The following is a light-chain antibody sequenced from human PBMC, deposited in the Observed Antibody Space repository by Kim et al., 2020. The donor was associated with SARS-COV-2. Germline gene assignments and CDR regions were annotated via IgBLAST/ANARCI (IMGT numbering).Light chain of an antibody. CDR3: QQYDAFPS. Sequence: DIQMTQSPSTLSASVGDRVTITCRAIQSISTWLAWYQQQPGKPPKLLIYKTSTLQSGVSSRFSGSGSGTEFTLTISSLQPDDFATYYCQQYDAFPSFGQGTKVEI. V-gene: IGKV1-5*03. J-gene: IGKJ2*01. CDR2: KTS. CDR1: QSISTW.